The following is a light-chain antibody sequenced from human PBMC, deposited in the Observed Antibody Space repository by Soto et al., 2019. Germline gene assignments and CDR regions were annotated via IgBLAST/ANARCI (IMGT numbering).Light chain of an antibody. CDR2: DAS. Sequence: EIVLTQSPGTLSLSPGERATLSCRASQSIGTYLAWYQQKPGQAPRLLIYDASIRATGIPARFTGGGSGTDFTLTITSLEPEDFAVYYCQQYGSSPRTFGQGTKVDIK. CDR1: QSIGTY. CDR3: QQYGSSPRT. J-gene: IGKJ1*01. V-gene: IGKV3-20*01.